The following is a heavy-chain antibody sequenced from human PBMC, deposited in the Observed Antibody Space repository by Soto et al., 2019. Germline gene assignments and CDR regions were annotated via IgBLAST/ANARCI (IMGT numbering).Heavy chain of an antibody. D-gene: IGHD7-27*01. Sequence: VQVVQSGPEVKKPGTSVRVSCKTSGYTFTMYGITCVRQGPGQGLEWMGWISTDNSNTEYAQKLQGRVTMTTDTSTSTAYMELRSLRSDDTAVYYCARDLEGRLTYYWGQGTLVTVSS. V-gene: IGHV1-18*01. J-gene: IGHJ4*02. CDR2: ISTDNSNT. CDR3: ARDLEGRLTYY. CDR1: GYTFTMYG.